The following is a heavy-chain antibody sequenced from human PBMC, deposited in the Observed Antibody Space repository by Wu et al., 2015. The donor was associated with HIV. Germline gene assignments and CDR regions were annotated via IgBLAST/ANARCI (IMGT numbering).Heavy chain of an antibody. CDR3: ARFTFGPADIVVVPAAITFDY. Sequence: QVQLVQSGAEVKKPGASVKVSCKASGYTFTSYGISWVRQAPGQGLEWMGWISAYNGNTNYAQKLQGRVTMTTDTSTSTAYMELRSLRSDDTAVYYCARFTFGPADIVVVPAAITFDYWGQGTWSPSPQ. D-gene: IGHD2-2*01. CDR2: ISAYNGNT. J-gene: IGHJ4*02. V-gene: IGHV1-18*01. CDR1: GYTFTSYG.